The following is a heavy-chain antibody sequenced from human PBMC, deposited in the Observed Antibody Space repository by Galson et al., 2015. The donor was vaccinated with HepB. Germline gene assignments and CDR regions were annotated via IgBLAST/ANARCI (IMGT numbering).Heavy chain of an antibody. CDR3: VKGDYLGSGSYYASHFDP. J-gene: IGHJ5*02. CDR1: GLSFSTYA. D-gene: IGHD3-10*01. Sequence: SLRLSCAVSGLSFSTYAMHWVRQTPGEGLQWVAVISHDGSNAYYADSVRGRFTISRDNSENTLYLQMNSLRTDDTSMYFCVKGDYLGSGSYYASHFDPWGQGTLVTVSS. V-gene: IGHV3-30*18. CDR2: ISHDGSNA.